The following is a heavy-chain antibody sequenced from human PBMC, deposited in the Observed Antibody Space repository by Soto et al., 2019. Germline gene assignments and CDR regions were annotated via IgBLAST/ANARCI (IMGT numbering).Heavy chain of an antibody. J-gene: IGHJ6*02. CDR2: IYHSGST. V-gene: IGHV4-4*02. Sequence: PSETLSLTCAVSGGSISSSNWWSWVRPPPGKGLEWIGEIYHSGSTNYNPSLKSRVTISVDKSKNQFSLKLSSVTAADTAVYYCAREGPMVRGVIGYYYGMDVWGQGTTVTVSS. D-gene: IGHD3-10*01. CDR1: GGSISSSNW. CDR3: AREGPMVRGVIGYYYGMDV.